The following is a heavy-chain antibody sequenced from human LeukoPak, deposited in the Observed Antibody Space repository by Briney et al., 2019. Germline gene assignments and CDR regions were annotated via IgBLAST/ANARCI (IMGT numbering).Heavy chain of an antibody. J-gene: IGHJ4*02. CDR1: GFTFSSYA. D-gene: IGHD4-17*01. CDR2: ISGSGGST. CDR3: AEDHGAVTTRVPFDY. Sequence: GGSLRLSCAASGFTFSSYAMSWVRQAPGKGLEWVSAISGSGGSTYYADSVKGRFTISRGNSKNTLYLQMNSLRAEDTAVYYCAEDHGAVTTRVPFDYWGQGNLVTVSS. V-gene: IGHV3-23*01.